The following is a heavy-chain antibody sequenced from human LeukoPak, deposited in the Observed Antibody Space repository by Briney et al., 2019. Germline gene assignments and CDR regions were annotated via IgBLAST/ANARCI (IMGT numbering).Heavy chain of an antibody. CDR1: GGTFSSYA. CDR3: ARVTSIVARGQMYYFDY. CDR2: IIPIFGTA. J-gene: IGHJ4*02. D-gene: IGHD6-6*01. Sequence: ASVKVSCKASGGTFSSYAISWVRQAPGQGLEWMGGIIPIFGTANYAQKFQGRVTITTDESTNTAYMELSSLRSEDTAVYYCARVTSIVARGQMYYFDYWGQGTLVTVSS. V-gene: IGHV1-69*05.